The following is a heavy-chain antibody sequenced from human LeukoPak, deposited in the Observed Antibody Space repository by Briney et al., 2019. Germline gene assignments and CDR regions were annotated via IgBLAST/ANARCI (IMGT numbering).Heavy chain of an antibody. J-gene: IGHJ4*02. CDR3: ARDGEEYYFDY. D-gene: IGHD3-10*01. CDR2: IYYTGST. CDR1: GGSISAYY. V-gene: IGHV4-59*12. Sequence: SETLSLTCTVSGGSISAYYWSWIRQPPGKGLEWIGYIYYTGSTNYNPSLKSRLSMSVDTSGTQFSLKLSSVTAADTAVYYCARDGEEYYFDYWGQGTLVTVSS.